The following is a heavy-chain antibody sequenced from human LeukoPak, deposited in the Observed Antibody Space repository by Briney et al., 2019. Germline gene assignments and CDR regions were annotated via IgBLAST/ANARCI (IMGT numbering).Heavy chain of an antibody. V-gene: IGHV3-30*02. CDR3: ARRAGAYSHPYDY. Sequence: GGSLRLSCAASGFTFSIYVMHWVRQAPGKGLEWVALIRYDGSNKYYADSVKGRFTISRDNSKNTLYLQMNSLRAEDTAVYYCARRAGAYSHPYDYWGQGTLVTVSS. CDR2: IRYDGSNK. D-gene: IGHD4/OR15-4a*01. J-gene: IGHJ4*02. CDR1: GFTFSIYV.